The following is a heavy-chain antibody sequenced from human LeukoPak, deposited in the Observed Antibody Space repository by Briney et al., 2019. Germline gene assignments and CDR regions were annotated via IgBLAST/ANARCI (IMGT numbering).Heavy chain of an antibody. Sequence: GRSLRLSCAASGFTFSGSAIHWVRQASGKGLEWVGRIRSKANSYATSSAASVKGRFTISRDDSKNTAYLQMNSLKTEDTAVYYRTRDYGVLFDYWGQGTLVTVSS. CDR3: TRDYGVLFDY. CDR2: IRSKANSYAT. V-gene: IGHV3-73*01. J-gene: IGHJ4*02. CDR1: GFTFSGSA. D-gene: IGHD4-17*01.